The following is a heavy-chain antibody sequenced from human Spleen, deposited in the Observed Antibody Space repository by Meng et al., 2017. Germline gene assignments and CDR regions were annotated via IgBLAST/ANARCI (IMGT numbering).Heavy chain of an antibody. V-gene: IGHV1-2*06. Sequence: ASVKVSCKASGYTFIGEYMYWVRQAPGQGLEWMGRINPNSGGTNYAQKFQGRVTMTRNTSISTAYMELSSLRSEDTAVYYCARSGSYPFDYWGQGTLVTVSS. D-gene: IGHD1-26*01. J-gene: IGHJ4*02. CDR3: ARSGSYPFDY. CDR1: GYTFIGEY. CDR2: INPNSGGT.